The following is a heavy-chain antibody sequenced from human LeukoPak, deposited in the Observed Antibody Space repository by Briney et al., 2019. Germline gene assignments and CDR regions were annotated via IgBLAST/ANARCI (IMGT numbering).Heavy chain of an antibody. V-gene: IGHV1-8*01. J-gene: IGHJ4*02. CDR3: ARYYDGSGYYYY. Sequence: ASVKVSCKASGYSLTSHDINWVRQATGQGLEWMGWMNPNSGNTGYAEKFQGRVTMTRNTSINTAYMELSSLRSEDTAVYYCARYYDGSGYYYYWGQGTLVAVSS. CDR2: MNPNSGNT. D-gene: IGHD3-22*01. CDR1: GYSLTSHD.